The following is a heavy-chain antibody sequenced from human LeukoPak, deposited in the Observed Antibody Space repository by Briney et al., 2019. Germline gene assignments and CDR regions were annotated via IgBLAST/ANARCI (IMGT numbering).Heavy chain of an antibody. CDR1: GYTFTSYY. CDR2: IIPIFGTA. CDR3: ARIRDGYNDAYDI. J-gene: IGHJ3*02. V-gene: IGHV1-46*01. D-gene: IGHD5-24*01. Sequence: ASVKVSCKASGYTFTSYYMHWVRQAPGQGLEWMGGIIPIFGTANYAQKFQGRVTLTRDTSTSTVYMELSSLRSEDTAIYYCARIRDGYNDAYDIWGQGTVVTVPS.